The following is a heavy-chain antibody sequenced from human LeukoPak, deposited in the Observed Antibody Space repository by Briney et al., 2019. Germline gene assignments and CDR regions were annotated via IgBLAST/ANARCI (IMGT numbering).Heavy chain of an antibody. J-gene: IGHJ4*02. V-gene: IGHV3-23*01. CDR3: VRGYHFDW. D-gene: IGHD1-26*01. CDR2: ISGSGTGT. CDR1: GFGFTTHD. Sequence: GGSLRLSCVASGFGFTTHDMSWGRQAPGKGPEWVSSISGSGTGTYYTDSVKGRFTISRDTSKNTLYMQMNNLRVEDTAVYYCVRGYHFDWWGQGTLVTVSS.